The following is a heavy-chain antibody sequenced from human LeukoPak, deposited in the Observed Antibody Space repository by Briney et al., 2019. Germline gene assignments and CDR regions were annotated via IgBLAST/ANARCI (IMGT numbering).Heavy chain of an antibody. D-gene: IGHD3-16*01. J-gene: IGHJ4*02. CDR3: AGGIGRNTFADFDF. V-gene: IGHV1-18*01. Sequence: ASVTVSCKASGYTFPTYGISWVRQAPGQGIEWMGWISPYNGNTNYAQKFQGRVTMTTDTTTSYAYMELRSLRSDDTAVYYCAGGIGRNTFADFDFWGQGTLVTVAS. CDR2: ISPYNGNT. CDR1: GYTFPTYG.